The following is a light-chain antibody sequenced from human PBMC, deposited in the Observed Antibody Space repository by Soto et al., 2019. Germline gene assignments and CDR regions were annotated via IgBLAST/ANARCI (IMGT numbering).Light chain of an antibody. CDR2: GAS. J-gene: IGKJ1*01. Sequence: EIVMTQSPATLSVSPGERATVSCRASQSVSRNLAWYQQKPGQAPRLLIYGASSRATGIPVRFSGSGSGTEFTLTISSLQSEDFAVYYCQQYNNWTFGQGTKVDIK. V-gene: IGKV3-15*01. CDR1: QSVSRN. CDR3: QQYNNWT.